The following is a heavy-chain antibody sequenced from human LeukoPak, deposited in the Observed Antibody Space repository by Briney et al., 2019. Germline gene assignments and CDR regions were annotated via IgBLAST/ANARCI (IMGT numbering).Heavy chain of an antibody. Sequence: ASVKVSCKASGYTFTSYGISWVRQAPGQGLEWMGWISAYNGNTNYAQKLQGRVTMTTDTSTSTAYMELRSLRSDDTAVYYCARDIVIPAGRSTWGYDFWSDGPFGFDPWGQGTLVTVSS. J-gene: IGHJ5*02. CDR2: ISAYNGNT. V-gene: IGHV1-18*01. CDR1: GYTFTSYG. D-gene: IGHD3-3*01. CDR3: ARDIVIPAGRSTWGYDFWSDGPFGFDP.